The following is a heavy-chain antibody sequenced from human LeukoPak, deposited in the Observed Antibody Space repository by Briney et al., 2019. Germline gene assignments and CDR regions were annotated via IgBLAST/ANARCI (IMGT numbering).Heavy chain of an antibody. CDR3: ARALSYSYGSMDF. V-gene: IGHV3-21*01. J-gene: IGHJ4*02. Sequence: GGSLRLSCAASVFTFSSYSMNWVRQAPGKGLEWVSSISSGSKYIYNADSVKGRFTISRDNAKNSPCLQMNSLRAEDTAVYYCARALSYSYGSMDFWGQGTLVIVSS. D-gene: IGHD5-18*01. CDR1: VFTFSSYS. CDR2: ISSGSKYI.